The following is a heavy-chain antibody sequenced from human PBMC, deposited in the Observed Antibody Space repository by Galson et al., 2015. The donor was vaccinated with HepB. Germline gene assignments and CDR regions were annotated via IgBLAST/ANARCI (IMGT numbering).Heavy chain of an antibody. CDR1: GGTFSNYA. J-gene: IGHJ6*03. CDR3: ARGGYNYGRNYYFFYYMDV. D-gene: IGHD5-18*01. CDR2: TIPIFDTT. V-gene: IGHV1-69*13. Sequence: SVKVSCKASGGTFSNYAISWVRQVPGQGLEWMGGTIPIFDTTYYAQKFQGRVTITADESTSAAYMDLRSLRSGDTAVYYCARGGYNYGRNYYFFYYMDVWGKGTTVTVSS.